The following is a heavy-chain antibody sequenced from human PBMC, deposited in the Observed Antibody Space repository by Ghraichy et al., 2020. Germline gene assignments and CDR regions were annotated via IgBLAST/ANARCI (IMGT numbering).Heavy chain of an antibody. Sequence: GGSLRLSCAASGFTVSSNYMSWARQAPGKGLEWVSVIYSGGSTYYADSVKGRFTISRDNSKNTLYLQMNSLRAEDTAVYYCAREGGGGSGSYIGRYDYWGQGTLVTVSS. J-gene: IGHJ4*02. D-gene: IGHD3-10*01. CDR3: AREGGGGSGSYIGRYDY. CDR2: IYSGGST. CDR1: GFTVSSNY. V-gene: IGHV3-66*01.